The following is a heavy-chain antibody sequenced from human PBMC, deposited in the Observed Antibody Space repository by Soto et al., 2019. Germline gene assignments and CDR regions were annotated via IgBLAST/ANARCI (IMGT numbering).Heavy chain of an antibody. D-gene: IGHD3-10*01. J-gene: IGHJ6*03. Sequence: ASVKVSCKASGYTFTSYGISWVRQAPGQGLEWMGWISAYNGNTNYAQKLQGRVTMTTDTSTSTAYMELRSLRSDDTAVYYCARVGYYGSETEQSGGYYYYYMDVWGKGTTVTVSS. CDR1: GYTFTSYG. CDR3: ARVGYYGSETEQSGGYYYYYMDV. CDR2: ISAYNGNT. V-gene: IGHV1-18*01.